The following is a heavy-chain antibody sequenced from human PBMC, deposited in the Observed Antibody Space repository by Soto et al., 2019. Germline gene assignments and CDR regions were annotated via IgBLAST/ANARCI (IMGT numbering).Heavy chain of an antibody. CDR2: IYYSGST. V-gene: IGHV4-59*01. Sequence: SETLSLTCTVSGGSISSYYWSWIRQPPGKGLEWIGYIYYSGSTNYNPSLKSRVTISVDTSKNQFSLKLSSVTAADTAVYYCARGSRQLWLRWGQGTLVTVSS. J-gene: IGHJ4*02. CDR3: ARGSRQLWLR. D-gene: IGHD5-18*01. CDR1: GGSISSYY.